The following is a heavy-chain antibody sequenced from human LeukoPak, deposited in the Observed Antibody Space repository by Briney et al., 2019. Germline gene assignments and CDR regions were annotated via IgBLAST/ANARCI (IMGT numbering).Heavy chain of an antibody. J-gene: IGHJ4*02. Sequence: PSETLSLTCTVSGGSISSYYWSWILQPPGKGLEWIGYIYYSGSTNYNPSLKSRVTISVDTSKNQFSLKLSSVTAADTAVYYCARVNRYDSSGSILDYWGQGTLVTVSS. CDR2: IYYSGST. V-gene: IGHV4-59*01. CDR3: ARVNRYDSSGSILDY. CDR1: GGSISSYY. D-gene: IGHD3-22*01.